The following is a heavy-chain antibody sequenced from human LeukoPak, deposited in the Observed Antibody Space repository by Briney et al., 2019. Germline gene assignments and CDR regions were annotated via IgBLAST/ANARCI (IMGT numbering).Heavy chain of an antibody. J-gene: IGHJ4*02. V-gene: IGHV3-30*02. CDR3: AKDRGDYSSSSGFDY. Sequence: PGGSLRLSCAASGFTFSSYSMNWVRQAPGKGLEWVAFIRYDGSNKYYADSVKGRFTISRDNSKNTLYLQMNSLRAEDTAVYYCAKDRGDYSSSSGFDYWGQGTLVTVSS. CDR1: GFTFSSYS. CDR2: IRYDGSNK. D-gene: IGHD6-6*01.